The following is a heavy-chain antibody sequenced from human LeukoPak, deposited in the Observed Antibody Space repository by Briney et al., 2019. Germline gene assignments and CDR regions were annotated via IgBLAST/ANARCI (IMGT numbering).Heavy chain of an antibody. V-gene: IGHV3-21*01. D-gene: IGHD6-13*01. CDR2: ITTSSDYK. CDR3: ARDPAATPLDY. Sequence: GGSLRLSCAASGFTFSAYTMSWVRQAPGKGLEWVSSITTSSDYKYYADSLRGRLTISRDNAKNSLFLQMNSLRGDDTAVYYCARDPAATPLDYWGQGTLVTVSS. J-gene: IGHJ4*02. CDR1: GFTFSAYT.